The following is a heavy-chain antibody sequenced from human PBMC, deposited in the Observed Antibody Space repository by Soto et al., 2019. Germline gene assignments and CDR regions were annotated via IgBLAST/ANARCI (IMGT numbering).Heavy chain of an antibody. CDR3: ARDRGFGMDA. CDR2: IYESGTT. Sequence: QVPLQESGPGLVKPSQTPSLTCTVSGGSINGGRYYWNWIRQHPGKGLEWIGYIYESGTTDYNPSLKSRVIISEDTSKNQFSLRLSSVTAADTAIYYCARDRGFGMDAWGQGTMVIVSS. V-gene: IGHV4-31*03. CDR1: GGSINGGRYY. J-gene: IGHJ6*02.